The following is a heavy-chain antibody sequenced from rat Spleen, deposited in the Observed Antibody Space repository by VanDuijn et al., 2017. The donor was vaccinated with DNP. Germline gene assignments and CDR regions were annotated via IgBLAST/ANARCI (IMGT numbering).Heavy chain of an antibody. D-gene: IGHD1-2*01. CDR1: GFTFSSFP. Sequence: EVQLVESGGGLVQPGRSMKLSCAASGFTFSSFPMAWVRQAPKRGLEWVASIGYKGSGIYYGDSVKGRFTVSRDDTKSTLYLQMNSLTSEDTAIYYCAKIAAGAMDVWGQGTSVTVSS. J-gene: IGHJ4*01. V-gene: IGHV5-22*01. CDR3: AKIAAGAMDV. CDR2: IGYKGSGI.